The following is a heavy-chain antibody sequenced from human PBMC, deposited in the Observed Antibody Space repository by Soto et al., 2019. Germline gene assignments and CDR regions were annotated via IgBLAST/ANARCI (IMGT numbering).Heavy chain of an antibody. J-gene: IGHJ4*02. D-gene: IGHD2-15*01. CDR1: GFSLSTSGVG. CDR2: IYWDDDK. CDR3: AHRPSYCSGGSCYSGFDY. V-gene: IGHV2-5*02. Sequence: QITLKESGPTLVKPTQTLTLTCTFSGFSLSTSGVGVGWIRQPPGKALEWLALIYWDDDKRYSPSLKSRLTITKDTSKNQVVLTMTTLDPVDTATYYCAHRPSYCSGGSCYSGFDYWGQGTLVTVSS.